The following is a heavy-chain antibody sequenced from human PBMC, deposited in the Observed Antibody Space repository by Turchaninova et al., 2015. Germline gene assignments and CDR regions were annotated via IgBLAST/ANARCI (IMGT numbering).Heavy chain of an antibody. J-gene: IGHJ6*03. D-gene: IGHD3-10*01. Sequence: QITLKESGPTLVKPTQTLTLTCSFSGYSLSTRGVGVGWIRQPPGKALEWLAHIYCDVAERYSPSLKRRLTITKDTSKNQVVLTVTNMDPVDTGTYYWARGVIITPRYYYMDVWGTGTTVTVSS. V-gene: IGHV2-5*02. CDR1: GYSLSTRGVG. CDR2: IYCDVAE. CDR3: ARGVIITPRYYYMDV.